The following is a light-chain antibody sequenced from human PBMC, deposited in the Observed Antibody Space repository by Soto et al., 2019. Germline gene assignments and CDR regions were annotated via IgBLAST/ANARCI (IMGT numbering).Light chain of an antibody. V-gene: IGLV2-8*01. CDR2: EVT. CDR3: SSSAGSNTLGA. J-gene: IGLJ1*01. Sequence: QSALTQPPSASGSPGQSVTVSCTGTSNDVGRYNYVSWYQQHPGKVPKLIIYEVTKRPSGVPNRFSGSKSGNTASLTVSGLQAEDEADYYCSSSAGSNTLGAFGTGTKVTVL. CDR1: SNDVGRYNY.